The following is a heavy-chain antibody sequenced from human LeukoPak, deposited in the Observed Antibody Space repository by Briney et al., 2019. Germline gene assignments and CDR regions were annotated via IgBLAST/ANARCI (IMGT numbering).Heavy chain of an antibody. CDR2: ISSSGSTI. J-gene: IGHJ4*02. CDR1: GFTFSSYE. CDR3: ARENYDSSGSDGPFDY. D-gene: IGHD3-22*01. V-gene: IGHV3-48*03. Sequence: TGGSLRLSCAASGFTFSSYEMNWVRQAPGKGLEWVSYISSSGSTIYYADSVKGRFTISRDNAKNSLYLQMNSLRAEDTALYYCARENYDSSGSDGPFDYWGQGTLVTVSS.